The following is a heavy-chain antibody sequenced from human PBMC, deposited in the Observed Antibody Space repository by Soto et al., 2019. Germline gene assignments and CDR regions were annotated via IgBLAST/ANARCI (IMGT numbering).Heavy chain of an antibody. D-gene: IGHD3-10*01. CDR3: ARANTMIRGIIPYYFDY. V-gene: IGHV3-11*01. J-gene: IGHJ4*02. CDR1: GFTFSDCY. CDR2: ISSTGSTI. Sequence: PWWSLRLSCATSGFTFSDCYMSWIRQAPGKGLEWVSYISSTGSTIYYADSVKGRFTISRDNAKNSLYLQVNSLRAEDTAVYYCARANTMIRGIIPYYFDYWGQGTLVTVS.